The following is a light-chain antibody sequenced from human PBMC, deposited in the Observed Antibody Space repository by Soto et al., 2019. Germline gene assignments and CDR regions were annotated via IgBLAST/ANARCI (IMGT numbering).Light chain of an antibody. J-gene: IGKJ1*01. CDR1: QSIISW. V-gene: IGKV1-5*01. Sequence: DIQLTQSPSFLSASVGGRVTITCRASQSIISWLSWYQQKPVKAPKLLIYDASSLESGVPSRFRGRGSGTEFTLTISSLQPDDFATYYCQQYNSYSRTFGQGTKVDIK. CDR3: QQYNSYSRT. CDR2: DAS.